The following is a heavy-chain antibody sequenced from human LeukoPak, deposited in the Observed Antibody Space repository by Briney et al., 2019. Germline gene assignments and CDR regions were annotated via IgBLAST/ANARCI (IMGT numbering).Heavy chain of an antibody. CDR1: GESFSDYS. V-gene: IGHV4-34*01. Sequence: SETLSLTCAVYGESFSDYSWSWIRQSPGKGLEWIGEINHSGDTNYNPSLKSRVTISVDSPKNQFSLKLNSMTAADTAVYYCARGLPNSRSSGLIDYWGQGTLVTVSS. D-gene: IGHD6-6*01. J-gene: IGHJ4*02. CDR2: INHSGDT. CDR3: ARGLPNSRSSGLIDY.